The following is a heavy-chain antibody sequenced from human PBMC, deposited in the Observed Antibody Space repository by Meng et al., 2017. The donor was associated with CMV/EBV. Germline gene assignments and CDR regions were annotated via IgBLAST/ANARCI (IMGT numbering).Heavy chain of an antibody. D-gene: IGHD3-3*01. CDR1: GFTFRTYN. CDR3: ARVGPGVAFVGFAFDF. CDR2: ITSNSDYV. Sequence: GESLKISCAASGFTFRTYNMNWVRQAPGRGLEWVSSITSNSDYVRYAGSVKGRFTISRDNVKNALYLQLNSVRAEDTALYYCARVGPGVAFVGFAFDFWGLGTLVTVSS. V-gene: IGHV3-21*01. J-gene: IGHJ4*02.